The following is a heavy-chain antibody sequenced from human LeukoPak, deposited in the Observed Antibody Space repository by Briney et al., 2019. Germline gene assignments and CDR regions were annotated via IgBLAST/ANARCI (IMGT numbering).Heavy chain of an antibody. J-gene: IGHJ4*02. D-gene: IGHD5-18*01. CDR1: GGSISRGGYY. Sequence: SETLSLTCAVSGGSISRGGYYWSWIRQHPGEGLEWIGCIPYSGSTYYNPSRNGGVTISGCTSQSQFSVKLSSVPAADTAVYYCARVSGYRYGELDYWGQGTLVTVSS. V-gene: IGHV4-31*11. CDR2: IPYSGST. CDR3: ARVSGYRYGELDY.